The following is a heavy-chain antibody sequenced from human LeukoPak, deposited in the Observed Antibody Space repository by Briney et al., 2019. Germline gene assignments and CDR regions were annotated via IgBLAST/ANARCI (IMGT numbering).Heavy chain of an antibody. J-gene: IGHJ5*02. CDR2: TYYTSRWNN. CDR3: AREGWFGEPPSHWFDR. D-gene: IGHD3-10*01. V-gene: IGHV6-1*01. Sequence: SQTLSLTCAISGDSVSSKSVTWNWIRQSPSRGLEWLGRTYYTSRWNNDYAVSVRRRITVNPDTSKNQFSLQLNSVTPEDTAVYYCAREGWFGEPPSHWFDRWGQGTLVTVSS. CDR1: GDSVSSKSVT.